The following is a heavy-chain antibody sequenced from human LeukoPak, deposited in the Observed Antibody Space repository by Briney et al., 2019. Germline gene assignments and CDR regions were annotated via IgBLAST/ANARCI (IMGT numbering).Heavy chain of an antibody. CDR3: ARLYYDSLDY. CDR1: GGSVSSSSYY. V-gene: IGHV4-39*01. Sequence: SETLSLTCTVSGGSVSSSSYYWGWVRHSPGKGLEWIGTAYYSGSTYYNPSLKSRVTISVDTSKNQFSLKLSSVTAADTAVYYCARLYYDSLDYWGQGTLVTVSS. CDR2: AYYSGST. J-gene: IGHJ4*02. D-gene: IGHD3-22*01.